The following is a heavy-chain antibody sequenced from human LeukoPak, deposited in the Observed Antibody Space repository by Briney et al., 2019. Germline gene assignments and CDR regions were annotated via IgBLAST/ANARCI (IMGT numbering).Heavy chain of an antibody. CDR1: GGSFSGYY. CDR3: ARAVSGYYDSSGYYPAGNAFDI. CDR2: INHSGST. V-gene: IGHV4-34*01. J-gene: IGHJ3*02. D-gene: IGHD3-22*01. Sequence: SETLSLTCAVYGGSFSGYYWSWIRQPPGKGLEWIGEINHSGSTNYNPSLKSRVTISVDTSKNQFSLKLSSVTAADTAVYYCARAVSGYYDSSGYYPAGNAFDIWGQGTMVTVSS.